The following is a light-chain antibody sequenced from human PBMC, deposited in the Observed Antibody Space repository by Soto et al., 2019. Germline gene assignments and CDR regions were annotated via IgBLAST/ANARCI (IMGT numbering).Light chain of an antibody. Sequence: QSALTQPASVSGSPGQSITISCTGTSSDFGDYHYVSWYQLLPGKAPKLLIYDVTNRPSGVSNRFSGSKSGNTASLTISGLQAEDEADYYCNSYSTSSTPYVFGTGTKVTV. J-gene: IGLJ1*01. V-gene: IGLV2-14*03. CDR3: NSYSTSSTPYV. CDR2: DVT. CDR1: SSDFGDYHY.